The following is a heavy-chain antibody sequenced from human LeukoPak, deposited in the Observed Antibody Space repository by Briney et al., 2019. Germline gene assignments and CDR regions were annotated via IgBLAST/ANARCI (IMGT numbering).Heavy chain of an antibody. CDR2: MNPNSGNT. D-gene: IGHD3-9*01. CDR3: ARVFRQSEYDILTGPHRYYYYYYMDV. V-gene: IGHV1-8*01. Sequence: GASVKVSCKASGYTFTSYDINWVRQATGQGLEWMGWMNPNSGNTGYAQKFQGRVTMTRNTSISTAYMELSSLRSEDTAVYYCARVFRQSEYDILTGPHRYYYYYYMDVWGKGTTVTVSS. J-gene: IGHJ6*03. CDR1: GYTFTSYD.